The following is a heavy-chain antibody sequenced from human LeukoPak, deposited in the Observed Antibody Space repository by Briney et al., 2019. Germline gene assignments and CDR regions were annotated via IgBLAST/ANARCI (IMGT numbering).Heavy chain of an antibody. CDR3: ARDSSGWNED. V-gene: IGHV4-59*01. D-gene: IGHD6-19*01. CDR2: IYYSGST. CDR1: GGAISSYY. J-gene: IGHJ4*02. Sequence: SETLSLTCTVSGGAISSYYWSWIRQPPGKGLEWIGYIYYSGSTNYHPSLKSRVTISLDTSKNRFSLKLSSVTAADTAVYYCARDSSGWNEDWGQGTLVSVSS.